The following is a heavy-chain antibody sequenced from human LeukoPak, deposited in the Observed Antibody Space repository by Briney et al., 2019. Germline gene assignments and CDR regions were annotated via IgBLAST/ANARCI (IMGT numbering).Heavy chain of an antibody. Sequence: GGSLRLSCAASGFTFSSYGMHWVRQAPGKGLEWVAVISYDGSNKYYADSVKGRFTISRDNSKNTLYPQMDSLRAEDTAVYYCGKDRWGSHPLDYWGQGPLFTVSP. J-gene: IGHJ4*02. D-gene: IGHD4-23*01. CDR1: GFTFSSYG. V-gene: IGHV3-30*18. CDR3: GKDRWGSHPLDY. CDR2: ISYDGSNK.